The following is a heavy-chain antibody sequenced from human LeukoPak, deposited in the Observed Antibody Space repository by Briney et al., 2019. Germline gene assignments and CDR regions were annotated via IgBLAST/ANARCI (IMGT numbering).Heavy chain of an antibody. Sequence: GASVKVSCKASGYPFTSYGINWVRQATGQGLEWMGWMNPNSGNTGYAQKFQGRVTMTRNTSISTAYMELSSLRSEDTAVYYCAIGLRFLEWPAGWGQGTLVTVSS. CDR1: GYPFTSYG. CDR2: MNPNSGNT. V-gene: IGHV1-8*01. CDR3: AIGLRFLEWPAG. J-gene: IGHJ4*02. D-gene: IGHD3-3*01.